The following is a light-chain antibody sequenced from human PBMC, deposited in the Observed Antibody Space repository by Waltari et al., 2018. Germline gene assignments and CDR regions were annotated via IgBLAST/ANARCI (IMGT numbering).Light chain of an antibody. Sequence: QSALTQPASMSGSPGQSITVSCTGTSSDIANYDLFSLYQQFPGKAPKLIIYECTERPSGISSRFSGSKSGNTAFLTISGLQAEDEADYHCCSYGGPSSWVFGGGTKLTVL. J-gene: IGLJ3*02. V-gene: IGLV2-23*01. CDR2: ECT. CDR3: CSYGGPSSWV. CDR1: SSDIANYDL.